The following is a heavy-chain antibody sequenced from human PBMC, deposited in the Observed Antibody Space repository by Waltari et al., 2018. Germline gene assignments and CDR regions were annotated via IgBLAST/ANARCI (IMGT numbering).Heavy chain of an antibody. V-gene: IGHV4-61*09. CDR1: GGSISSGSYY. CDR3: ARGVRYSGYDWDAFDI. J-gene: IGHJ3*02. Sequence: QVQLQESGPGLVKPSQTLSLTCTVSGGSISSGSYYWSWIRQPAGKGLEWIGYIYTSGSTNYNPSLKSRVTISVDTSKNRFSLKLSSVTAADTAVYYCARGVRYSGYDWDAFDIWGQGTMVTVSS. CDR2: IYTSGST. D-gene: IGHD5-12*01.